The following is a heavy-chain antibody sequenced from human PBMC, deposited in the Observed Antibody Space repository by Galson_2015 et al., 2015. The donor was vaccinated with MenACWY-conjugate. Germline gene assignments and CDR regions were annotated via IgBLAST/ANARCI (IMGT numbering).Heavy chain of an antibody. CDR3: AKDGFTDLYYCMDV. V-gene: IGHV3-23*01. Sequence: SLRLSCAASGFSFSSYALSWVRQAPGKGLEWVSGITGSGGTTYYADSVKGRFTISRDDSKNTLYLQMNSLRAEDTALYYCAKDGFTDLYYCMDVWGKGTTVTVSS. D-gene: IGHD2-8*02. CDR2: ITGSGGTT. J-gene: IGHJ6*03. CDR1: GFSFSSYA.